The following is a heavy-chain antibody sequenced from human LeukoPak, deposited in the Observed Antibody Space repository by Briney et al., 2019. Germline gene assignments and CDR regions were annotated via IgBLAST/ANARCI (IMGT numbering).Heavy chain of an antibody. CDR3: AKDRTVGASYWYFDL. D-gene: IGHD1-26*01. V-gene: IGHV3-23*01. CDR2: ISGSGGST. J-gene: IGHJ2*01. Sequence: GGSLRLSCAASGFTFSSYAMSWVRQAPGKGLEWGSDISGSGGSTYYADSVKGRFTISRYNSKNTLYLQMNTLRAEDTAIYYCAKDRTVGASYWYFDLWGRGTLVTVSS. CDR1: GFTFSSYA.